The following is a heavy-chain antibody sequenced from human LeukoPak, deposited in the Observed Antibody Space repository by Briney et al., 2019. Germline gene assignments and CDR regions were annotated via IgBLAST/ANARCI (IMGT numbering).Heavy chain of an antibody. CDR3: ATDRERDPSVYYLV. CDR2: ISDNGGET. D-gene: IGHD3-22*01. Sequence: GGSLRLSCAASGFTLTDYAMSWVRQAPEKGLEWISTISDNGGETYYADSVKGRFAISRDNSKNTLFLQMNSLRAEDSAVYYCATDRERDPSVYYLVGGQGTLITVSS. J-gene: IGHJ4*02. V-gene: IGHV3-23*01. CDR1: GFTLTDYA.